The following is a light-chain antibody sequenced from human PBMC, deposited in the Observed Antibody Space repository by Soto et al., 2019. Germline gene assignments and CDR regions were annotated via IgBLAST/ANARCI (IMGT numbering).Light chain of an antibody. Sequence: EIVLTQSPGTLSLSPGERATLSCRASQSVRSNFLAWYQQKPGQAPRLLIYGASNRATGIPDRFSGSGSGTDFTLTITRLEPEDFAMYYCQRYDSFRTFG. V-gene: IGKV3-20*01. CDR1: QSVRSNF. CDR2: GAS. J-gene: IGKJ1*01. CDR3: QRYDSFRT.